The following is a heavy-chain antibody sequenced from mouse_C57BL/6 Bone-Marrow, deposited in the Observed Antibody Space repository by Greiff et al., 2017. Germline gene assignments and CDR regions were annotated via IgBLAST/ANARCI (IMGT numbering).Heavy chain of an antibody. Sequence: EVQLQQSGAELVRPGASVKLSCTASGFNIKDDYMHWVKQRPEQGLEWIGWIDPENGDTEYASKFQGKATITAVPSSNTAYLQLSSLTSEDTAVYYCTTGYDYDRAWFAYWGQGTLVTVSA. V-gene: IGHV14-4*01. CDR3: TTGYDYDRAWFAY. CDR1: GFNIKDDY. CDR2: IDPENGDT. D-gene: IGHD2-4*01. J-gene: IGHJ3*01.